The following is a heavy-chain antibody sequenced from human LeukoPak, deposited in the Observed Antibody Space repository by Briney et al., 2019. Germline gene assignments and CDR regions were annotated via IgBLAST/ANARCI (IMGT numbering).Heavy chain of an antibody. V-gene: IGHV1-18*04. CDR3: ARVPAEWFGELEHVVDNWFDP. CDR2: ISAYNGNT. CDR1: GYTFTSYG. D-gene: IGHD3-10*01. Sequence: ASVKVSCKASGYTFTSYGISWVRQAPGQGLEWMGWISAYNGNTNYAQKPQGRVTMTTDTSTSTAYMELRSLRSDDTAVYYCARVPAEWFGELEHVVDNWFDPWGQGTLVTVSS. J-gene: IGHJ5*02.